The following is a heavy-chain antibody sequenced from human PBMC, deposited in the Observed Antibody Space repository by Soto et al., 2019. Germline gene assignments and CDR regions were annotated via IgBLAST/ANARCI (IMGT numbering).Heavy chain of an antibody. V-gene: IGHV4-39*01. D-gene: IGHD3-9*01. Sequence: SETLSLTCTVSGGSISSSSYYWGWIRQPPGKGLEWIGSIYYSGSTYYNPSLKSRVNISVDTSKNQFSLKLSSVTAADTAVYYCARADVNYDILTGYYDAFDIWGQGTMVTVSS. CDR3: ARADVNYDILTGYYDAFDI. CDR2: IYYSGST. J-gene: IGHJ3*02. CDR1: GGSISSSSYY.